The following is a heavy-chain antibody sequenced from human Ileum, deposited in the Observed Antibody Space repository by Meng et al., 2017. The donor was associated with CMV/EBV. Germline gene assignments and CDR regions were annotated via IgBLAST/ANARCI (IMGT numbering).Heavy chain of an antibody. V-gene: IGHV4-39*07. Sequence: QVALRESGPGLVKPSETLSLTCTVSGDSISSGRHFWGWIRQAPGKGLEWIATIHYTETTHYNPSLKSRITISVDTSKNQISLKVNSVTAADTAMYYCAADISTAWFYYWGQGTLVTVSS. J-gene: IGHJ4*02. CDR2: IHYTETT. D-gene: IGHD2-2*01. CDR3: AADISTAWFYY. CDR1: GDSISSGRHF.